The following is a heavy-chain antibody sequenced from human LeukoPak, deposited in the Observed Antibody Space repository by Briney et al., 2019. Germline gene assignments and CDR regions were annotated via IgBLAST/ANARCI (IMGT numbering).Heavy chain of an antibody. V-gene: IGHV4-59*01. D-gene: IGHD3-3*01. CDR1: GGSIRSNY. Sequence: PSETLSLTCTVSGGSIRSNYWSWLRQPPGKGLEWIGYIYYNGSTNYNPSLKSRVTISVDTAKNQFSLKVNSVPAADTAVYYCARDNGGALFTSFGVVITHYMDVWGKGTTVIVSS. CDR3: ARDNGGALFTSFGVVITHYMDV. J-gene: IGHJ6*03. CDR2: IYYNGST.